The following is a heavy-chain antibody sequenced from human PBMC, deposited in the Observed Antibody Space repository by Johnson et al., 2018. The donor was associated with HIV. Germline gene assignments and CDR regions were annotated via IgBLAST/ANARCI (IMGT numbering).Heavy chain of an antibody. J-gene: IGHJ3*02. V-gene: IGHV3-9*01. Sequence: EVQLVESGGGLVQPGRSLRLSCAASGFTFDDYAMHWVRQAPGKGLEWVSGISWNSGSIGYADSVKGRFTISRDNAKNSLYLQMNSLRAEDTALYYCAKVRYSSSRGAFDIWGQGTMVTVSS. CDR2: ISWNSGSI. CDR1: GFTFDDYA. D-gene: IGHD6-13*01. CDR3: AKVRYSSSRGAFDI.